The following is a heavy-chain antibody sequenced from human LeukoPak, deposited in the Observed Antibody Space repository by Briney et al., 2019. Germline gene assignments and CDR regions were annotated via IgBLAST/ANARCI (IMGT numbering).Heavy chain of an antibody. J-gene: IGHJ4*01. CDR2: MSYDGRYR. CDR1: GFIFGDYA. CDR3: ARSELYYGSESYYHLDY. V-gene: IGHV3-30*04. D-gene: IGHD3-10*01. Sequence: GGSLRLSCTASGFIFGDYAMSWVRQAPGKGLEWVADMSYDGRYRYYADSAKGRFTISRDNSKRTLYLEMSSLRPEDTALYYCARSELYYGSESYYHLDYWGHGTLGTVSS.